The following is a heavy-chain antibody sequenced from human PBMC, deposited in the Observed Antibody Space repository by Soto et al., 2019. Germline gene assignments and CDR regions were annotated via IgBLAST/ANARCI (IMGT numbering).Heavy chain of an antibody. CDR1: GFTLNSYK. CDR3: ATDVAVAGFDY. J-gene: IGHJ4*02. CDR2: ISGSGGTT. D-gene: IGHD6-19*01. Sequence: GESLRRKYAASGFTLNSYKKNWVRLAPGKGLECVSAISGSGGTTYYADSVKGRFTFSRDNSKNTLYLQMNSLRDEDTAVYYCATDVAVAGFDYWGQGTLVTVSS. V-gene: IGHV3-23*01.